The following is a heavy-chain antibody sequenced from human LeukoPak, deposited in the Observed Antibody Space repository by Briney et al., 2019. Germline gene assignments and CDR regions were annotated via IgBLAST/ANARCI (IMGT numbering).Heavy chain of an antibody. D-gene: IGHD6-19*01. CDR3: ARGRGSGHKEYWFDP. Sequence: EASVKVSCKASGYAFTTYDINWVRQATGQGPEWMGWMNPNGGNTGYTQNFQGRVTMTRNTSISTAYMELSSLKSEDTAVYYCARGRGSGHKEYWFDPWGLGTLVTVSS. CDR1: GYAFTTYD. V-gene: IGHV1-8*01. CDR2: MNPNGGNT. J-gene: IGHJ5*02.